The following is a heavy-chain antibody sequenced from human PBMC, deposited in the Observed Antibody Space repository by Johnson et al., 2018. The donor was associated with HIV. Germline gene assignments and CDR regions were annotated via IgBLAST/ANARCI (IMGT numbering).Heavy chain of an antibody. CDR3: ARAYRSIMVRDPPDAFDI. V-gene: IGHV3-48*04. CDR2: ISSSGSTI. J-gene: IGHJ3*02. Sequence: VQLVESGGGVVQPGRSLRLSCAASGFTFSSYAMHWVRQAPGKGLEWVSYISSSGSTIYYADSVKGRFTISRDNAKNSLYLQMNSLRAEDTAVYYCARAYRSIMVRDPPDAFDIWGQGTMVTVSS. CDR1: GFTFSSYA. D-gene: IGHD3-10*01.